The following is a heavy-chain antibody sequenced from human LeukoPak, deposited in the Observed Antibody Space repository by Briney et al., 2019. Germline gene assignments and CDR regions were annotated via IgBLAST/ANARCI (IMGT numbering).Heavy chain of an antibody. CDR2: IYSSGST. V-gene: IGHV3-53*01. CDR3: TGAHGRITRDAYLDY. D-gene: IGHD3-10*01. J-gene: IGHJ4*02. CDR1: GFSVSSNY. Sequence: GGSLRLSCAASGFSVSSNYMSWVRQAPGKGLTWVSVIYSSGSTYYADSVKGRFAISRDDSKNTLHLQMNSLRAEDTAMYYCTGAHGRITRDAYLDYWGQGTLVTVSS.